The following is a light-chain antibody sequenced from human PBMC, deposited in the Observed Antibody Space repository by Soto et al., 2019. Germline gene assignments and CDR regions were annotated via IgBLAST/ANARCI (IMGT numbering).Light chain of an antibody. J-gene: IGKJ1*01. CDR2: GAS. V-gene: IGKV3-20*01. Sequence: ELVLTQSPGTLSLSPGERATLSCRASQSVASRNLAWYQQQSGQAPRLLIYGASSRAIHTPDRFSGSGSGTDFTLTISGLEPEDVAVYYCQPFGNSLWTFGQRTKVDI. CDR3: QPFGNSLWT. CDR1: QSVASRN.